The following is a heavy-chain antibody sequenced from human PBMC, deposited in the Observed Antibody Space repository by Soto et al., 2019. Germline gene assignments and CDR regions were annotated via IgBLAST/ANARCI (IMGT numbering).Heavy chain of an antibody. CDR3: AHRVLRTVFGLVTTTAIYFDF. D-gene: IGHD3-3*01. CDR2: IYWDDDK. J-gene: IGHJ4*02. CDR1: GFSLTTSGVG. V-gene: IGHV2-5*02. Sequence: QITLNESGPTVVRPTETLTLTCRFSGFSLTTSGVGVGWIRQSPGKAPEWLALIYWDDDKRYSASLKSRLTITTDTSKNRVVLTVSDLDPTDTATYYCAHRVLRTVFGLVTTTAIYFDFWGQGTPVAVSS.